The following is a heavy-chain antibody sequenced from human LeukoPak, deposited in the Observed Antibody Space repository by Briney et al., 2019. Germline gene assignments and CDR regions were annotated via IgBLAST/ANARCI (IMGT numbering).Heavy chain of an antibody. D-gene: IGHD6-13*01. J-gene: IGHJ6*03. V-gene: IGHV1-2*04. CDR1: GYTFTGYY. CDR2: INPNSGGT. CDR3: ARGCRIAAASKDYYYYMDV. Sequence: GASVKVSCKASGYTFTGYYMHWVRQAPGQGLEWMGWINPNSGGTNYAQKFQGWVTMTRDTSISTAYMELSSLRSEDTAVYYCARGCRIAAASKDYYYYMDVWGKGTTVTVSS.